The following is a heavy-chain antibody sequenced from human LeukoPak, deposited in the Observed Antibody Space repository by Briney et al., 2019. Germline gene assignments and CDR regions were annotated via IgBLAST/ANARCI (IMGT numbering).Heavy chain of an antibody. V-gene: IGHV3-74*01. CDR1: GFTFSNYW. Sequence: GGSLRLSCAASGFTFSNYWMHWVRQDPGKGLVWVSYINPDGSNTNYADSVKGRFTISRDNAKNALYLQMNSLRAEDTAVYYCARDARPYYDFQRGYYYYMDVWGKGTTVTVSS. J-gene: IGHJ6*03. D-gene: IGHD3-3*01. CDR2: INPDGSNT. CDR3: ARDARPYYDFQRGYYYYMDV.